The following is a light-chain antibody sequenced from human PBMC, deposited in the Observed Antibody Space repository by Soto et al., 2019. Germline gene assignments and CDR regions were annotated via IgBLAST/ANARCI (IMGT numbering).Light chain of an antibody. CDR2: GAS. J-gene: IGKJ1*01. CDR3: QEYNTWPWT. CDR1: QSVNSN. Sequence: ETVMTQSPATRSVSPRERATLSCRASQSVNSNLAWYQQKLGQAPRVLIYGASTRATGIPDRFSGSGSGTEFILTISSLQSEDFAVYYCQEYNTWPWTFGQGTKVDIK. V-gene: IGKV3-15*01.